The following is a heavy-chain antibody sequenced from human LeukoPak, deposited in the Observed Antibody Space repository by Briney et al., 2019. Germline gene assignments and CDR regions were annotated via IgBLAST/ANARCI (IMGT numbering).Heavy chain of an antibody. V-gene: IGHV3-73*01. D-gene: IGHD3-16*01. CDR2: IRSKPNNYAT. J-gene: IGHJ4*02. Sequence: GGSLRLPGGASRFDFSASAMHWVRQAPGKGLEWVGRIRSKPNNYATAVIVSVRGRFTIARDDSKNTAYLQMNNVQTEDTALYYCARGYDYVGNIDSWGQGTLVIVSS. CDR1: RFDFSASA. CDR3: ARGYDYVGNIDS.